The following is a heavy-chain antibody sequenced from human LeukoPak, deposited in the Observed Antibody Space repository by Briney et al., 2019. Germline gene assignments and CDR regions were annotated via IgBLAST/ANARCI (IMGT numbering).Heavy chain of an antibody. CDR3: AKRVQRDAFDI. Sequence: GGSLRLSCAASGFTFSSYGMHWVRQAPGKELEWVAVISYDGSNKYYADSVKGRFTISRDNSKNTLYLQMNSLRAEDTAVYYCAKRVQRDAFDIWGQGTMVTVSS. CDR2: ISYDGSNK. D-gene: IGHD2-2*01. V-gene: IGHV3-30*18. J-gene: IGHJ3*02. CDR1: GFTFSSYG.